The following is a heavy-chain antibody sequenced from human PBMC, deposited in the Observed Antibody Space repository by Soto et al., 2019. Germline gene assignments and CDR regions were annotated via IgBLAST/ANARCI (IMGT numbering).Heavy chain of an antibody. Sequence: LSCAASGFTFSSYAMSWIRQPPGKGLEWIGYIYYSGSTNYNPSLKSRVTISVDTSKNQFSLKLSSVTAADTAVCYCAREYGGKSDYWGQGTLVTVSS. CDR2: IYYSGST. CDR3: AREYGGKSDY. CDR1: GFTFSSYA. V-gene: IGHV4-59*01. D-gene: IGHD2-15*01. J-gene: IGHJ4*02.